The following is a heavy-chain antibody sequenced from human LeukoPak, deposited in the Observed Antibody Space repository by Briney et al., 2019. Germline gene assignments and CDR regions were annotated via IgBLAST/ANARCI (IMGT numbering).Heavy chain of an antibody. CDR2: IYSGGST. J-gene: IGHJ4*02. V-gene: IGHV3-53*01. Sequence: PGGSLRLSCAASGFTVSRNYISWVRQAAGNGRHRGSVIYSGGSTYYADSVKGRFTISRDNSKNTLYLQMNSLRAEDTAVYYCARVGGYSSSWSRYFDYWGQGTLVTVSS. CDR1: GFTVSRNY. D-gene: IGHD6-13*01. CDR3: ARVGGYSSSWSRYFDY.